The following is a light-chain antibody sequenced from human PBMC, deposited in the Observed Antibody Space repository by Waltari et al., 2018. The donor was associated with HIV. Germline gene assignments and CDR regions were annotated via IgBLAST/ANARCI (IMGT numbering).Light chain of an antibody. J-gene: IGKJ1*01. CDR3: HQRSSWLWT. V-gene: IGKV3-11*01. CDR1: QRIGRD. CDR2: EAS. Sequence: EIVLTQFPATLSLSPGERATLSCRASQRIGRDLAWYQQRPGQAPRLVIYEASRRATGSPARFSGSGSGTDFTLIISGLEPEDFAVYYCHQRSSWLWTFGQGTKVDVK.